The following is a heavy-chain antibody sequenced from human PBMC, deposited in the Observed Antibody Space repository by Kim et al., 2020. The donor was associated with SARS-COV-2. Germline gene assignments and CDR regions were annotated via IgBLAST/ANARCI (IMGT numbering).Heavy chain of an antibody. CDR2: INHSGST. CDR1: GGSFSGYY. Sequence: SETLSLTCAVYGGSFSGYYWSWIRQPPGKGLEWIGEINHSGSTNYNPSLKSRVTISVDTSKNQFSLKLSSVTAADTAVYYCASRYYDFWSGYYGSSGAFDIWGQGTMVTVSS. D-gene: IGHD3-3*01. CDR3: ASRYYDFWSGYYGSSGAFDI. J-gene: IGHJ3*02. V-gene: IGHV4-34*01.